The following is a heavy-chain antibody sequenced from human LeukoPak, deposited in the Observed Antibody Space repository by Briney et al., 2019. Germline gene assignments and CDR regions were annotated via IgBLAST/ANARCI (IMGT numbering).Heavy chain of an antibody. CDR3: AKGVATVLGWFDP. CDR2: ISGSGDYT. V-gene: IGHV3-23*01. J-gene: IGHJ5*02. D-gene: IGHD5-12*01. Sequence: GGSLRLSCAASGFTFSSHGMSWVRQAPGKGLEWVSTISGSGDYTYYADSVKGRFTISRDNSKNTLYLQMNSLRAEDTAVYYCAKGVATVLGWFDPWGQGTLVTVSS. CDR1: GFTFSSHG.